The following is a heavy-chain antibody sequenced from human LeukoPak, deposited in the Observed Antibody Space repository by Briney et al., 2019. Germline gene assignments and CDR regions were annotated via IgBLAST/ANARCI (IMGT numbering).Heavy chain of an antibody. D-gene: IGHD5-12*01. V-gene: IGHV3-20*04. CDR1: GFTLDDYG. CDR2: ISWNGGAT. CDR3: AREYGYRDDCHGMDV. J-gene: IGHJ6*02. Sequence: PGGSLRLSCAASGFTLDDYGMSWARQAPGKGLEWVSGISWNGGATSYADSVKGRFTISRDNAKNSLYLQMNSLRAEDTALYYCAREYGYRDDCHGMDVWGQGTTVAVSS.